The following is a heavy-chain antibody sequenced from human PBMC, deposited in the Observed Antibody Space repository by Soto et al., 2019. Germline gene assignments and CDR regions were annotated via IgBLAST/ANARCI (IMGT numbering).Heavy chain of an antibody. CDR3: ANDDGGYSGYIDY. CDR2: IFYTVST. D-gene: IGHD5-12*01. Sequence: QVQLQESGPGLVKPSETLSLTCTVSGGSISSYYWNWIRQTPGKGLELIGYIFYTVSTNYNPSLKSLVTISVDTSKNQVSLKMSSVTAADPAVYYFANDDGGYSGYIDYWGQGTLVTVSS. J-gene: IGHJ4*02. V-gene: IGHV4-59*01. CDR1: GGSISSYY.